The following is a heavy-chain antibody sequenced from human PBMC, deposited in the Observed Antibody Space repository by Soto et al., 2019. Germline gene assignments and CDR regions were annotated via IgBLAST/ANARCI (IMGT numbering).Heavy chain of an antibody. V-gene: IGHV3-64D*06. CDR3: VKGRGGYSYGRFDY. J-gene: IGHJ4*02. CDR1: GFTFSSYA. CDR2: ISSNGGST. Sequence: GGSLRLSCSASGFTFSSYAMYWVRQAPGKGLEYVSAISSNGGSTYYADSVKGRFTISRDNSKNTLYLQMSSLRAGDTAVYYCVKGRGGYSYGRFDYWGQGTLVTVSS. D-gene: IGHD5-18*01.